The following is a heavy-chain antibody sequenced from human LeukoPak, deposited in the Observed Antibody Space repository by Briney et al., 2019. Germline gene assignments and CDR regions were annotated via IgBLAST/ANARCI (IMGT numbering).Heavy chain of an antibody. CDR3: AKAERRITMVRGDPFDY. J-gene: IGHJ4*02. Sequence: ASVKVSCKASGYTFTGYYMHWVRQAPGQGLEWMGWINPNSGGTNYAQKFQGRVTMTRDTSISTAYMELSRLRSDDTAVYYCAKAERRITMVRGDPFDYWGQGTLVTVSS. V-gene: IGHV1-2*02. CDR2: INPNSGGT. D-gene: IGHD3-10*01. CDR1: GYTFTGYY.